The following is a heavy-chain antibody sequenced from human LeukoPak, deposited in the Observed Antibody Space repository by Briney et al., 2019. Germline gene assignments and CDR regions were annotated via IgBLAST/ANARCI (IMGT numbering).Heavy chain of an antibody. D-gene: IGHD2-2*01. J-gene: IGHJ5*02. CDR2: IYYSGST. CDR1: GGSISSGVYY. Sequence: SETLSLTCTVSGGSISSGVYYWSWIRQHPGKGLEGIGYIYYSGSTYYNPSLKSRVTISVDTSKNQFSLKLSSVTAVDTAVYYCASGIVVVPAAGWFDPWGQGTLVTVSS. CDR3: ASGIVVVPAAGWFDP. V-gene: IGHV4-31*03.